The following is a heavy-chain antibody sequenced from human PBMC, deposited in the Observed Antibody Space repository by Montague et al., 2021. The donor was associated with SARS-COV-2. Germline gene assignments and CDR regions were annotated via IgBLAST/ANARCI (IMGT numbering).Heavy chain of an antibody. D-gene: IGHD1-1*01. V-gene: IGHV4-39*07. Sequence: SETLSLTCTVSGGSISVSSYYWVWPRQPPGKRLEWIGSIYYGGTAYYNPSLKSRVTISVDTSNNQFSLKLTSLTAADTAVYSCASSPLRTSGANWYDKYFQHWGQGTRVTVSS. CDR3: ASSPLRTSGANWYDKYFQH. CDR1: GGSISVSSYY. CDR2: IYYGGTA. J-gene: IGHJ1*01.